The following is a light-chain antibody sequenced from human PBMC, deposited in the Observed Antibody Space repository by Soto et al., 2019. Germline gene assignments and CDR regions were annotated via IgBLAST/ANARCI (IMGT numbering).Light chain of an antibody. J-gene: IGKJ3*01. CDR1: QSVSSPY. CDR3: QQYESSPFP. V-gene: IGKV3-20*01. CDR2: GAS. Sequence: EVVLTQSPVTLSLSPGERATLSCRASQSVSSPYLAWYQQKPGQPPRLLIYGASSRATDIPDRFIGSGSGTEFTLTIARLAPEDVAMYYCQQYESSPFPFGPGTKVDI.